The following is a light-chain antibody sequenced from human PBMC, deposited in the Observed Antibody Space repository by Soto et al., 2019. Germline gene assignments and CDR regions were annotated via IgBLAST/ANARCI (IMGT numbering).Light chain of an antibody. V-gene: IGLV2-14*01. CDR2: EVS. CDR3: SSYTSSSTLYV. Sequence: QSALTQPACVSGSPGQSITISCAGTSSDIGGYNYVSWYQQHPGKAPKVMIYEVSNRPSGVSNRFSGSKSGNTASLTISGLQAEDEADYYCSSYTSSSTLYVFGSGTKLTVL. CDR1: SSDIGGYNY. J-gene: IGLJ1*01.